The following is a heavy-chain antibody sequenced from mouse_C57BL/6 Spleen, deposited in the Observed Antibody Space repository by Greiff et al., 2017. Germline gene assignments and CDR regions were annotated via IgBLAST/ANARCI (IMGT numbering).Heavy chain of an antibody. CDR2: IYPGDGDT. J-gene: IGHJ2*01. CDR3: ARGGLPHYFDY. Sequence: VHLVESGPELVKPGASVKISCKASGYAFSSSWMNWVKQRPGKGLEWIGRIYPGDGDTNYNGKFKGKATLTADKSSSTAYMQLSSLTSEDSAVYFCARGGLPHYFDYWGQGTTLTVSS. CDR1: GYAFSSSW. D-gene: IGHD2-2*01. V-gene: IGHV1-82*01.